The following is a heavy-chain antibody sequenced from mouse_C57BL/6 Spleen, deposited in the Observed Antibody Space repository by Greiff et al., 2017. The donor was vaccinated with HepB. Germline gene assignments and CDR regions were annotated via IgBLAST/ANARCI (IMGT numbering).Heavy chain of an antibody. J-gene: IGHJ2*01. CDR3: ARHYYGYHDY. D-gene: IGHD2-2*01. V-gene: IGHV5-6*02. Sequence: EVKLVESGGDLVKPGGSLKLSCAASGFTFSSYGMSWVRQTPDKRLEWVATISSGGSYTYYPDSVKGRFTISRDNAKNTLYLQMSSLKSEDTAMYYCARHYYGYHDYWGQGTTLTVSS. CDR2: ISSGGSYT. CDR1: GFTFSSYG.